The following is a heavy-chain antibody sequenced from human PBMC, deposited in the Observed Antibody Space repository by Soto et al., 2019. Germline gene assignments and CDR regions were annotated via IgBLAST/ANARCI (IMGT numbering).Heavy chain of an antibody. J-gene: IGHJ6*02. CDR3: ARPDCSSTSCRLAPMYDYGMDV. V-gene: IGHV1-69*02. CDR1: GGTFSSYT. CDR2: VIPILGIA. D-gene: IGHD2-2*01. Sequence: QVQLVQSGAEVKKPGSSVKVSCKASGGTFSSYTISWVRQAPGQGLEWMGRVIPILGIANYAQKFQGRVTITADKSTSTAYMEVSSLRSEKTAVYDCARPDCSSTSCRLAPMYDYGMDVWGQGTPVTVSS.